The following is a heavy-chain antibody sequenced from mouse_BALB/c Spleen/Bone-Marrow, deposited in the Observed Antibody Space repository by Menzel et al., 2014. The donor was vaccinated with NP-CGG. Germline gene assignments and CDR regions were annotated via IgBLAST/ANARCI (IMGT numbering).Heavy chain of an antibody. V-gene: IGHV1S135*01. CDR1: GYAFPSYP. CDR2: IDPYNGGT. CDR3: AREGYFAWFAY. Sequence: EVKLMESGPELVKPGASVKVSCKASGYAFPSYPLYWVKQRHCPTPEWIGYIDPYNGGTSYNQKFKGKATLTVDKSSSTAYMHINSLTSEDSAVYYCAREGYFAWFAYWGQGTLVTVSA. J-gene: IGHJ3*01.